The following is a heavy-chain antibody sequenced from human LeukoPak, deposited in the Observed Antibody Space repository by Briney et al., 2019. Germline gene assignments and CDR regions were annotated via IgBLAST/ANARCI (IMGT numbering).Heavy chain of an antibody. CDR1: GGTFSSYG. D-gene: IGHD3-9*01. J-gene: IGHJ4*02. Sequence: ASVKVSCKASGGTFSSYGISWVRQAPGQGLEWMGGIIPIFGTANYAQKFQGRVTITADESTSTAYMELSSLRSEDTAVYYCASSPYDILTGYYSYYFDYWGQGTLVTVSS. CDR2: IIPIFGTA. CDR3: ASSPYDILTGYYSYYFDY. V-gene: IGHV1-69*13.